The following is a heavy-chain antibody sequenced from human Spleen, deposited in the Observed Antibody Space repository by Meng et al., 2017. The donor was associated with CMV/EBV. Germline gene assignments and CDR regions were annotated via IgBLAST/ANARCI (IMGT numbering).Heavy chain of an antibody. CDR1: GFTFDGYA. CDR2: ISWNSDSI. J-gene: IGHJ6*02. Sequence: GGSLRLSCAASGFTFDGYAMHWVRQAPGKGLEWVSGISWNSDSIGYADSVKGRFTISRDNAENSLYLQMNSLRAEDTAVYHCTREVGMDVWGQGTTVTVSS. V-gene: IGHV3-9*01. CDR3: TREVGMDV.